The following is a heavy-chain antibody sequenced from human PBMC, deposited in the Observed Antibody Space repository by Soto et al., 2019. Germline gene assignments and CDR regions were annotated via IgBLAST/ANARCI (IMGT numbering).Heavy chain of an antibody. CDR2: IKQDASEK. Sequence: EVQLVESGGGLVQSGGSLRLSCAATGFSISNYWMSWVRQGPGKGPEWVANIKQDASEKYYVDSVKDRFTISRDNAENSLYLQMTSLRAEDTAVYHCARSLSAIPGESWGQGTLVTVSS. V-gene: IGHV3-7*05. J-gene: IGHJ5*02. D-gene: IGHD2-21*01. CDR3: ARSLSAIPGES. CDR1: GFSISNYW.